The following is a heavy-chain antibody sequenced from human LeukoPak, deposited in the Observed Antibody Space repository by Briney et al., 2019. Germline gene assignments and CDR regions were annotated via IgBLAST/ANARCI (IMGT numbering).Heavy chain of an antibody. CDR2: IYYSGST. J-gene: IGHJ3*02. V-gene: IGHV4-59*08. CDR3: ARLVRRGTKDAFDI. CDR1: GGSISSYY. Sequence: SETLSLTCTVSGGSISSYYWSWIRQPPGKGLEWIGYIYYSGSTNYNPSLKSRVTISVDTSKNQFSLKRSSVTAADTAVYYCARLVRRGTKDAFDIWGQGTMVTVSS. D-gene: IGHD1-14*01.